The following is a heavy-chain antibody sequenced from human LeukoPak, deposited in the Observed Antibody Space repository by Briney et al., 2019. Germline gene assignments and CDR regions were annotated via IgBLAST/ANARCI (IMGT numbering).Heavy chain of an antibody. V-gene: IGHV3-30-3*01. CDR3: AKDRGVWAFDI. J-gene: IGHJ3*02. CDR1: GITLSSYD. CDR2: ISYDGSNK. Sequence: QPGRSLRLSCAASGITLSSYDTHWVRQAPGKALEWVAVISYDGSNKDYADSVKGRFTISRDNSKNTLDLQMNSLRAEDTAVYYCAKDRGVWAFDIWGQGTMVTVSS. D-gene: IGHD3-10*01.